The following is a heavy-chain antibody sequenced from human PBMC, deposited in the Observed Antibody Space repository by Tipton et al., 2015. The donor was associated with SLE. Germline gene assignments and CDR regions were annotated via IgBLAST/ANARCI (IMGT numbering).Heavy chain of an antibody. CDR2: ISYDGNNK. Sequence: SLRLSCAASGFTFSSYAMHWVRQAPGKGLEWVAVISYDGNNKYYADSVKGRFTISRDNSKNTLYLQMNSLRAEDTAVYYCARVLGSYYGMDVWGQGTTVPVSS. CDR1: GFTFSSYA. J-gene: IGHJ6*02. V-gene: IGHV3-30*04. CDR3: ARVLGSYYGMDV.